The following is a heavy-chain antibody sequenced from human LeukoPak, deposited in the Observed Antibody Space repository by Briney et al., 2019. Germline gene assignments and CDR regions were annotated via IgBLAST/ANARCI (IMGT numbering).Heavy chain of an antibody. J-gene: IGHJ4*01. CDR2: INDVSKTT. CDR1: GFTFSSYS. Sequence: GGSLRLSCAASGFTFSSYSMNWVRQAPGKGLEWVSYINDVSKTTYYADSVKGRFTISRDNAKNSVYLQMNSLRDEDTSVYFCARDSNWEFDYWGHGTMVTVSS. CDR3: ARDSNWEFDY. D-gene: IGHD7-27*01. V-gene: IGHV3-48*02.